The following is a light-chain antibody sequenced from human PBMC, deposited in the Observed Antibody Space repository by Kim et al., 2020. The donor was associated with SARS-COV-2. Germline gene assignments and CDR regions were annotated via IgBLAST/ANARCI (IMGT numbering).Light chain of an antibody. CDR1: NIESRS. Sequence: SYELTQPPSVSVAPGKTARIPCGGDNIESRSVHWYQEKPGQAPVMFIYYDSDRPSGIPERFSGSNSGNTATLTISRVEAGDEADYYCQVWDDDSDHVVFGGGTQLTVL. CDR3: QVWDDDSDHVV. V-gene: IGLV3-21*04. CDR2: YDS. J-gene: IGLJ3*02.